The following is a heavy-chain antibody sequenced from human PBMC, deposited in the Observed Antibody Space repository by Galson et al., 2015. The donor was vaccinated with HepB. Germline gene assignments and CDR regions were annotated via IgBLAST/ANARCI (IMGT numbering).Heavy chain of an antibody. Sequence: SLRLSCAASTFIFSTYSMNWVRQAPGMGLEWLSYISASGTTIYYADSVKSRFTISRDNAKNSLYLQMNSLRPEDTAVYFCVFLRGNDLKPLDYWGQGILVTVSS. CDR2: ISASGTTI. CDR1: TFIFSTYS. J-gene: IGHJ4*02. D-gene: IGHD5-12*01. CDR3: VFLRGNDLKPLDY. V-gene: IGHV3-48*03.